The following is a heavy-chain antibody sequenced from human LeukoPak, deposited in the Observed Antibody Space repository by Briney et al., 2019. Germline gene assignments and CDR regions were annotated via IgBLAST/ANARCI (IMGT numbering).Heavy chain of an antibody. Sequence: ASVKVSCKASGYTFTGYYMHWVRQAPGQGLEWMGWMNPNSGNTGYAQKFQGRVTMTRNTSISTAYMELSSLRSEDTAVYYCARRRPSGWFEYYYYGMDVWGQGTTVTVSS. CDR1: GYTFTGYY. D-gene: IGHD6-19*01. V-gene: IGHV1-8*02. J-gene: IGHJ6*02. CDR3: ARRRPSGWFEYYYYGMDV. CDR2: MNPNSGNT.